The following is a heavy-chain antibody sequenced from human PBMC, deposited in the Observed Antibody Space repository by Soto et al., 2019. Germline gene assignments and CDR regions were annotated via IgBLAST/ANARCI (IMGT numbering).Heavy chain of an antibody. Sequence: QVQLQESGPGLVKPSETLSLTCTVSGGSVSSGSYYWSWIRQPPGKGLEWIGYIYYSGSTNYNPSLKSRVTISVDTSKNQCSLKLSSVTAADTAVYYCARAANRRYCSSTSCYRYYGMDVWGQGTTVTVSS. J-gene: IGHJ6*02. D-gene: IGHD2-2*01. CDR2: IYYSGST. V-gene: IGHV4-61*01. CDR3: ARAANRRYCSSTSCYRYYGMDV. CDR1: GGSVSSGSYY.